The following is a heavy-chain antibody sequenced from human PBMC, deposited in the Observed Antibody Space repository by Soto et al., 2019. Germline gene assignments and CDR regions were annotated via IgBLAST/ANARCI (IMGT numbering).Heavy chain of an antibody. D-gene: IGHD3-22*01. Sequence: PSETLSLTCTVSGGSISSYYWSWTRQPPGKGLEWIGYIYYSGSTNYNPSLKSRVTISVDTSKNQFSLKLSSVTAADTAVYYCARVLSPDPAYYYDSRRPFDPWGQGTLVTVSS. CDR2: IYYSGST. CDR1: GGSISSYY. CDR3: ARVLSPDPAYYYDSRRPFDP. V-gene: IGHV4-59*01. J-gene: IGHJ5*02.